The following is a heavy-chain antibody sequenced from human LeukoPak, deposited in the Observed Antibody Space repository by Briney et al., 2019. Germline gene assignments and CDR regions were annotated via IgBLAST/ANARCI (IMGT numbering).Heavy chain of an antibody. CDR3: ARDSPLKLLWFGELFWFDP. J-gene: IGHJ5*02. CDR2: IIPILGVA. CDR1: GGTFSSYA. D-gene: IGHD3-10*01. Sequence: SVKVSCKASGGTFSSYAISWVRQAPGQRLEWMGRIIPILGVANYAQKFQGRVTITADKSTSTAYMELSSLRSEDTAVYYCARDSPLKLLWFGELFWFDPWGQGTLVTVSS. V-gene: IGHV1-69*04.